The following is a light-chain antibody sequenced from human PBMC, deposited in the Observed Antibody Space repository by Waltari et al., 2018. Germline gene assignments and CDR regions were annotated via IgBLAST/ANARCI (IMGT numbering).Light chain of an antibody. Sequence: QSALTQPASVSGSPGQSITISCTGTSSDVGRYNLVSWYQQHPGKAPKLMIYGGSGRPSWVSNRFSGSKSGNTASLTISGLQAEDEADYYCCSYAGSTSWVFGGGTKLTVL. CDR1: SSDVGRYNL. J-gene: IGLJ3*02. CDR3: CSYAGSTSWV. CDR2: GGS. V-gene: IGLV2-23*01.